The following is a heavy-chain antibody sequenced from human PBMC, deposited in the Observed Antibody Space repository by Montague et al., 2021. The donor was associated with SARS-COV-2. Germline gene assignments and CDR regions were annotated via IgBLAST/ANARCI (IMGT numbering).Heavy chain of an antibody. D-gene: IGHD6-13*01. CDR3: AREYIEAAGHGNDY. Sequence: SLRLSCAASGFTFSSYEMNLFRQAPVKGLEWVSYISRSCSIIYYSDSVKGRFTISRDNAKNSLYLQMNSLRAEDTAVYYRAREYIEAAGHGNDYWGQGTLVTVSS. CDR2: ISRSCSII. J-gene: IGHJ4*02. V-gene: IGHV3-48*03. CDR1: GFTFSSYE.